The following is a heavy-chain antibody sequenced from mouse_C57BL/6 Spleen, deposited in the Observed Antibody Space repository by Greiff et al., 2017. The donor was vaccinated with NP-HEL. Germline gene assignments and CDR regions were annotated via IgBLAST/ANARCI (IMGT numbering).Heavy chain of an antibody. Sequence: EVQVVESGGGLVQPKGSLKLSCAASGFSFNTYAMNWVRQAPGKGLEWVARIRSKSNNYATYYADSVKDRFTISRDDSESVLYLQMNNLKTEDTAMYYCVRHPPQSMDYWGQGTSVTVSS. CDR2: IRSKSNNYAT. CDR3: VRHPPQSMDY. V-gene: IGHV10-1*01. J-gene: IGHJ4*01. CDR1: GFSFNTYA.